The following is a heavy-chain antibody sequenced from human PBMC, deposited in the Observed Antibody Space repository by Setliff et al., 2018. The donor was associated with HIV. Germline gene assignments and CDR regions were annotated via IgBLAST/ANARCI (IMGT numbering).Heavy chain of an antibody. D-gene: IGHD1-26*01. CDR2: INPSGGST. V-gene: IGHV1-46*01. CDR3: AREPSGSGNYFYFDY. CDR1: GYTFTSYY. Sequence: ASVKVSCKASGYTFTSYYMHWVRQAPGQGLEWMGIINPSGGSTTYAQKFQGRVTMTRDTSTSTVYMELSSLRSEDTAVYYCAREPSGSGNYFYFDYWGQGTLVTVSS. J-gene: IGHJ4*02.